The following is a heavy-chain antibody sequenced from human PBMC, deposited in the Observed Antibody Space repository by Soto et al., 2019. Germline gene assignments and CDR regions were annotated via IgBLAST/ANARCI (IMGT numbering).Heavy chain of an antibody. D-gene: IGHD3-10*01. CDR3: ARVSTSASGSYYTLDY. V-gene: IGHV4-59*11. Sequence: QVQLQESGPGLVKPSETLSLTCTVSGDSISSHYWSWIRQPPGKGLEWIGFGSTKYNPSLKSRISISVHTSKHQFSLNLTSVTAADTAVYYCARVSTSASGSYYTLDYWGQGTLVTVSS. CDR1: GDSISSHY. CDR2: FGST. J-gene: IGHJ4*02.